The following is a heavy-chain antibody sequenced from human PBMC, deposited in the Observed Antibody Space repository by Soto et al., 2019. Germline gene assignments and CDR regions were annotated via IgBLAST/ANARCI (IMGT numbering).Heavy chain of an antibody. J-gene: IGHJ5*02. D-gene: IGHD2-15*01. Sequence: EVQLLESGGGLVQPGGSLRLSCAASGFTFSSYAMSWVRQAPGKGLEWVSAISGSGGSTYYADSVKGRFTISRDNSKNTLYLQMNSLRAEDTAVYYCAKAPDCSSGSCYRNWFDPWGQGTLVTVSS. V-gene: IGHV3-23*01. CDR1: GFTFSSYA. CDR3: AKAPDCSSGSCYRNWFDP. CDR2: ISGSGGST.